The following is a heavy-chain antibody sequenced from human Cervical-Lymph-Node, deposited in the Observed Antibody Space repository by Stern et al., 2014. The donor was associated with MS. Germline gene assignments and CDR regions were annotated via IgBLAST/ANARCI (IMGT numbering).Heavy chain of an antibody. CDR3: ANGGDEYNPIDY. J-gene: IGHJ4*02. D-gene: IGHD5-24*01. Sequence: QLQLQESGPGLLKPSQTLSLSCTVSGVSISSGGYYWSWIRQLPGQGLEWIGYVPFSGNTSCNPSVTSRVSISVDASKNQFSLNLRSVTAADTAVYYCANGGDEYNPIDYWGQGTLVIVST. CDR2: VPFSGNT. CDR1: GVSISSGGYY. V-gene: IGHV4-31*03.